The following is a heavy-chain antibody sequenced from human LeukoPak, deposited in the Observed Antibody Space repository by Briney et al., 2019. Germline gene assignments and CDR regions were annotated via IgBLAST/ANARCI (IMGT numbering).Heavy chain of an antibody. V-gene: IGHV3-21*01. D-gene: IGHD1-26*01. CDR3: ARVRYSGSYYGMDV. J-gene: IGHJ6*02. CDR1: GFTFSSYS. Sequence: GGSLRLSCAASGFTFSSYSMNWVRQAPGKGLEWVSSISSSSSYIYYADSVKGRFTISRDNAKNSLYLQTNSLRAEDTAVYYCARVRYSGSYYGMDVWGQGTTVTVSS. CDR2: ISSSSSYI.